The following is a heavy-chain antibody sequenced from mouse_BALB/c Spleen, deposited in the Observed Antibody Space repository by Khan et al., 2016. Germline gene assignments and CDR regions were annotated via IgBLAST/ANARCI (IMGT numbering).Heavy chain of an antibody. V-gene: IGHV11-2*02. J-gene: IGHJ1*01. CDR2: INSAGSAI. CDR3: MRYCNYWYFEV. CDR1: GFTFSGFW. Sequence: EVQLLETGGGLVQPGGSRGLSCAGSGFTFSGFWMSWVRQTPGQTLEWIGDINSAGSAINYAPSIKDRFTIFRDNDKSTLYLQMSNVRSEDTATXFCMRYCNYWYFEVWGAGTTFTVSS.